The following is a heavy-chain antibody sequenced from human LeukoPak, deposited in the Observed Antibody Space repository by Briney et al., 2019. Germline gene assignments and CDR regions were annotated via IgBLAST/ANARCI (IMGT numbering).Heavy chain of an antibody. CDR2: IYYSGGT. D-gene: IGHD6-13*01. V-gene: IGHV4-59*01. J-gene: IGHJ3*02. Sequence: SETLSLTCTVPGASISSYYWSWVRQPPGKGLEWIGYIYYSGGTNYNPSLKSRVTISIDTSKNQFSLKLSSVTAADTAVYYCAREDNSSWYSAFNIWGQGTMVTVSS. CDR1: GASISSYY. CDR3: AREDNSSWYSAFNI.